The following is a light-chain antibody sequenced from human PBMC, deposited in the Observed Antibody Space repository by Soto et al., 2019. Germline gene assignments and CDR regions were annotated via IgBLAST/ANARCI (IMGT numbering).Light chain of an antibody. Sequence: EIVLTQSPGTLSLSAGERATLACRASQSVNSNNLAWYQQKPGQAPRLLIYGASSRATGIPDRFSGSGSGTEFTLTISRLEYEDFAVYYCQQYGGSATFGQGTKVEIK. V-gene: IGKV3-20*01. CDR2: GAS. CDR1: QSVNSNN. J-gene: IGKJ1*01. CDR3: QQYGGSAT.